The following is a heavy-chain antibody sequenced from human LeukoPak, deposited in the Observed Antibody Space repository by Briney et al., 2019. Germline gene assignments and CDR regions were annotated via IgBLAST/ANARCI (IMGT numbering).Heavy chain of an antibody. D-gene: IGHD3-10*01. CDR3: AKGAYGSGTYLDY. V-gene: IGHV3-30*02. CDR2: MQFDGSHK. Sequence: GGSLRLSCVASGFIFSTYGMHWVRQAPGKGLEWVAFMQFDGSHKYYADSVRGRFTISEDSSKNTLYLQMNSLRAEDTAMYYCAKGAYGSGTYLDYWGQGTLVTVSS. CDR1: GFIFSTYG. J-gene: IGHJ4*02.